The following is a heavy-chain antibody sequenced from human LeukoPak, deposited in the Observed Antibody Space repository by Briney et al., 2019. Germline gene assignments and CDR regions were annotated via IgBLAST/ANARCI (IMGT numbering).Heavy chain of an antibody. D-gene: IGHD6-19*01. CDR3: AKHWVSSGWYYFDY. CDR2: ITDSVDST. V-gene: IGHV3-23*01. Sequence: GGSLRLSCAASGFTFSNYAMSWVRQAPGKGLEWVSFITDSVDSTYYADSVKGRFTISRDNSKSTLYLQMISLRADDTAIYYCAKHWVSSGWYYFDYWGQGTLVTVSS. J-gene: IGHJ4*02. CDR1: GFTFSNYA.